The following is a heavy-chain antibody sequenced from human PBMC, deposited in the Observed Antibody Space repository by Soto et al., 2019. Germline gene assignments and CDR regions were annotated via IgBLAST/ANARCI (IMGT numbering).Heavy chain of an antibody. CDR3: ASARWSIFGVAPTGRAFDI. V-gene: IGHV4-31*03. CDR1: GGSISSGGYY. J-gene: IGHJ3*02. Sequence: QVQLQESGPGLVKPSQTLSLTCTVSGGSISSGGYYWSWIRQHPGQGLEWIGYIYYSGSTYYNPSLKSRVTISVDTSKNQFSLKLSSVTSADTAVYYCASARWSIFGVAPTGRAFDIWGQGTMVTVSS. D-gene: IGHD3-3*01. CDR2: IYYSGST.